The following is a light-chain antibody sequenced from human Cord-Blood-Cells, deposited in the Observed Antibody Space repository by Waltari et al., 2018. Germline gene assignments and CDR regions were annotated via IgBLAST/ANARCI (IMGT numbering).Light chain of an antibody. Sequence: EIVLTQSPGTLSLFSGALATLSCRASQSVSSSYLAWYQQKPGQAPRLLIYGASSRATGIPDRFSGSGSGTDFTLTISRLEPEDFAVYYCQQYGSSRGWTFGQGTKVEIK. CDR3: QQYGSSRGWT. CDR1: QSVSSSY. J-gene: IGKJ1*01. V-gene: IGKV3-20*01. CDR2: GAS.